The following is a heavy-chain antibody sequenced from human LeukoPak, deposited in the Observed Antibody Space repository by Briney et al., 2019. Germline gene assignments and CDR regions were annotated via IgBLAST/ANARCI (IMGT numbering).Heavy chain of an antibody. J-gene: IGHJ4*02. D-gene: IGHD3-22*01. CDR1: GGSISSSSYY. V-gene: IGHV4-39*01. CDR2: IYYSGST. CDR3: AGHAPFWPMIAVVDQGVVDY. Sequence: SETLSLTCTVSGGSISSSSYYWGWIRQPPGKGLEWIGSIYYSGSTYYNPSLKSRVTISVDTSKNQFSLKLSSVTAADTAVYYCAGHAPFWPMIAVVDQGVVDYWGQGTLVTVSS.